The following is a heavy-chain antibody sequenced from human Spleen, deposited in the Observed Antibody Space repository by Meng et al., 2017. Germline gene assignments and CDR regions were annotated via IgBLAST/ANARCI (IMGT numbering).Heavy chain of an antibody. V-gene: IGHV3-66*02. CDR3: ERSPIDKYDRSALHLDY. CDR2: IYSGGKT. Sequence: GGSLRLSCAASGFSVSHNYMSWVRQAPGKGLEWVSVIYSGGKTYYADSVKGRFTISRDNSKNSVLLQINSVRAEDTAVYYCERSPIDKYDRSALHLDYWGQGTLVTVYS. CDR1: GFSVSHNY. J-gene: IGHJ4*01. D-gene: IGHD3-22*01.